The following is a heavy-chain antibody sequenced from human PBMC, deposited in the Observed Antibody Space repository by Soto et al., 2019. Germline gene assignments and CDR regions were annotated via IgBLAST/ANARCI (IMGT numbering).Heavy chain of an antibody. CDR1: GESISSGGYY. Sequence: QVQLQESGPGLVKPSQTLSLTCNVSGESISSGGYYWSWIRHHPGKGLEWIGYIYDTESAYYNPSLKSRVTISMDTSMNQFAMRLSSVTAADTAVYYCARASSSSSAADYWGQGILATVSS. V-gene: IGHV4-31*03. J-gene: IGHJ4*02. CDR2: IYDTESA. D-gene: IGHD6-6*01. CDR3: ARASSSSSAADY.